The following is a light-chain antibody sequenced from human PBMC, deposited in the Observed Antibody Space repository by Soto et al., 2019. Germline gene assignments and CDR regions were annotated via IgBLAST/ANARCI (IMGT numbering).Light chain of an antibody. V-gene: IGLV2-23*03. CDR3: FSYAGSSSFDV. CDR1: SSDVGGYNL. CDR2: EGS. Sequence: QSALTQPASVSGSPGQSITISCTGTSSDVGGYNLVSWYQQHPGKATKLMIFEGSKRPSGVSNRFSGSKSGNTASLTVFGLQAVDEADYYCFSYAGSSSFDVFGTGTKVTVL. J-gene: IGLJ1*01.